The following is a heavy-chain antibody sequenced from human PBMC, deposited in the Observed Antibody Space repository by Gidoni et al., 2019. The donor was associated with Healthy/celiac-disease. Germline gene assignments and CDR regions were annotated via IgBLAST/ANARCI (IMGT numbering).Heavy chain of an antibody. V-gene: IGHV3-30-3*01. Sequence: QVQLVESGGGVVQPGRSLRLSCAASGFTFSSYAMHWVRQAPGKGLEWVAVISYDGSNKYYADSVKGRFTISRDNSKNTLYLQMNSLRAEDTAVYYCAREKSGYYDSSGRPFDPWGQGTLVTVSS. CDR1: GFTFSSYA. CDR3: AREKSGYYDSSGRPFDP. J-gene: IGHJ5*02. D-gene: IGHD3-22*01. CDR2: ISYDGSNK.